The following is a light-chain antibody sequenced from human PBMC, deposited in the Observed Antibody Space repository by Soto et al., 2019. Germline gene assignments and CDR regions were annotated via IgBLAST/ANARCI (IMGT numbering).Light chain of an antibody. J-gene: IGKJ1*01. CDR2: KAS. CDR1: QSVDSW. Sequence: DIQMTQSPSTLSASIGDRVTITCRTSQSVDSWLAWYQQKPGKAPKLLIYKASSLQTGVPSRFSGSESGTEFTLTIRSLQPDDFETYDLHNYNDYSRMFGQGTKVEIK. CDR3: HNYNDYSRM. V-gene: IGKV1-5*03.